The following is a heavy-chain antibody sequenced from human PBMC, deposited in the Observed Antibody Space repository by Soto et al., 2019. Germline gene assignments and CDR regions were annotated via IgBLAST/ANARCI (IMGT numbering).Heavy chain of an antibody. CDR2: IWYDGSNK. V-gene: IGHV3-33*01. Sequence: QVQLVESGGGVVQPGRSLRLSCAASGFTFSSYGMHWVRQAPGKGLEWVAVIWYDGSNKYYADPVKGRFSISRDNSKNTLYLQMNSLRAEDTAVYYCAREAYGSGSYHDAFDIWGQGTMVTVSS. J-gene: IGHJ3*02. CDR1: GFTFSSYG. D-gene: IGHD3-10*01. CDR3: AREAYGSGSYHDAFDI.